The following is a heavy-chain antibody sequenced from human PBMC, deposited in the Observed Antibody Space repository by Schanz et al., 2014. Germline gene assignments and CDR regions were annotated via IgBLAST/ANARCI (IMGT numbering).Heavy chain of an antibody. CDR2: FMPFLGIT. CDR3: ARDRWNYEGGIFDI. D-gene: IGHD1-7*01. CDR1: GATFDNFG. V-gene: IGHV1-69*04. Sequence: QVQLVQSGAEVKKPGSSVKVSCTATGATFDNFGISWVRQAPGQGPEWIGRFMPFLGITNLAQKFQDRVTKTADKATSTAYMELSGRRSEDTAMYYCARDRWNYEGGIFDIGGQGPMVTVSS. J-gene: IGHJ3*02.